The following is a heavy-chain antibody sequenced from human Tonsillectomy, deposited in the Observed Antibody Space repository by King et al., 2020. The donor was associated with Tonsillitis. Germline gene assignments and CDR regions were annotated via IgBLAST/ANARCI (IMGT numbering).Heavy chain of an antibody. CDR2: IYYSGST. CDR3: ARHLVPGETPPSGDY. J-gene: IGHJ4*02. V-gene: IGHV4-39*01. CDR1: GGSISSSSYY. Sequence: QLQESGPGLVKPSETLSLTCTVSGGSISSSSYYWGWIRQPPGKGLEWIGSIYYSGSTYYNPSLKSRVTISVDTSKNQFSLKLSSVTAADTAVYYCARHLVPGETPPSGDYWGKGTLVTVSS. D-gene: IGHD3-10*01.